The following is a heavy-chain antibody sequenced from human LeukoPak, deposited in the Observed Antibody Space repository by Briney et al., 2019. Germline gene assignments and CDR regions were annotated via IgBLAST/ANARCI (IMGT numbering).Heavy chain of an antibody. CDR3: ARDLRNNHYYHRDWFDP. CDR2: IYYSGST. J-gene: IGHJ5*02. D-gene: IGHD1-14*01. CDR1: DGAISSYY. V-gene: IGHV4-59*12. Sequence: SETLSLTCTVSDGAISSYYWSWIRQPPGKGLEWIGSIYYSGSTYYNPSLKSRVTISVDTSKNQFSLKLSSVTAADTAVYYCARDLRNNHYYHRDWFDPWGQGTLVTVSS.